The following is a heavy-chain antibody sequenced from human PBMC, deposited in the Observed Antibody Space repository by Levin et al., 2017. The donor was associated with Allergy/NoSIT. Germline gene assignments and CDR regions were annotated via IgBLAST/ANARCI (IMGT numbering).Heavy chain of an antibody. V-gene: IGHV3-23*01. CDR1: GFTFSNYD. CDR3: ARDLGVHSSGGYAELDY. D-gene: IGHD6-19*01. J-gene: IGHJ4*02. Sequence: GGSLRLSCAASGFTFSNYDMSWVRQAPGKGLDWVSTFTSRGSSTYYADSVKGRFTMSRDNSKNTLYLLMNSLGADDTAVYYCARDLGVHSSGGYAELDYWGQGTLVSVSS. CDR2: FTSRGSST.